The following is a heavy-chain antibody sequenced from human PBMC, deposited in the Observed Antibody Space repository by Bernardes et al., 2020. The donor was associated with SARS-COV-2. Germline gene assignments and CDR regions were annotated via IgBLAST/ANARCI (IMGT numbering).Heavy chain of an antibody. CDR3: AKEIRDGYKMGYFDY. D-gene: IGHD5-12*01. CDR1: GFTFDDYT. Sequence: GGSLRLSCAASGFTFDDYTMHWVRQAPGKGLEWVSLISWDGGSTYYADSVKGRFTISRDNSKNSLYPQMNSLRTEDTALYYCAKEIRDGYKMGYFDYWGQGTLVTVSS. J-gene: IGHJ4*02. V-gene: IGHV3-43*01. CDR2: ISWDGGST.